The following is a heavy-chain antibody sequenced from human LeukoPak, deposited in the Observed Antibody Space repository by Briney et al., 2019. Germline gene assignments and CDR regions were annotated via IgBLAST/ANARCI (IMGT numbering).Heavy chain of an antibody. J-gene: IGHJ6*03. CDR3: VPRKEWSCYMAV. D-gene: IGHD3-3*01. CDR2: ISVTGGRT. V-gene: IGHV3-23*01. CDR1: GFTFCIDA. Sequence: PGGSLRLSCAASGFTFCIDAMSSGRQAPGGGRGRVSSISVTGGRTYYAASVKGRFTISRDNSKHTLYLQMNSLRVEDTAVYYCVPRKEWSCYMAVWGQGTPVTVSS.